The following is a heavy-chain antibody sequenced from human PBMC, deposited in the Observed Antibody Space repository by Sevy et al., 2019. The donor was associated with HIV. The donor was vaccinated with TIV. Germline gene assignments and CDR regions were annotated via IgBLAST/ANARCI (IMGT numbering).Heavy chain of an antibody. Sequence: GGSLRLSCAASGFTLSSYGMHWVRQAPGKGLEWVAFIRYDGSNKYYADSVKGRFTISRDNSKNTLYLQMNSLRAEDTAVYYCAKDAEMTTVTTSDPWGQGTLVTVSS. D-gene: IGHD4-4*01. V-gene: IGHV3-30*02. J-gene: IGHJ5*02. CDR3: AKDAEMTTVTTSDP. CDR1: GFTLSSYG. CDR2: IRYDGSNK.